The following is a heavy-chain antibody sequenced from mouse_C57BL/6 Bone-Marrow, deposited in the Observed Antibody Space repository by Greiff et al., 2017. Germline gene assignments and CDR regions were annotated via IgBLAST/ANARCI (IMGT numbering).Heavy chain of an antibody. CDR3: ARRDYSKRGNFDY. J-gene: IGHJ2*01. Sequence: QVQLQQPGAELVMPGASVKLSCKASGYTFTSYWMHWVKQRPGQGLEWIGEIDPSDSYTNYNQKFKGKSTLTVDKSSSPAYMQLSSLTSEDSAVYYCARRDYSKRGNFDYWGQGTTLTVSS. CDR2: IDPSDSYT. V-gene: IGHV1-69*01. CDR1: GYTFTSYW. D-gene: IGHD2-5*01.